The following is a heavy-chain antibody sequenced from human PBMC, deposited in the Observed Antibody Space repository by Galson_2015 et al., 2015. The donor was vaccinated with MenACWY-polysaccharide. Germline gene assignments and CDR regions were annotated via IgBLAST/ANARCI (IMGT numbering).Heavy chain of an antibody. CDR3: AKRARVVVAVWYGMDI. CDR2: ITGSGDST. D-gene: IGHD2-15*01. V-gene: IGHV3-23*01. Sequence: SLRLSCAASGFTFSSYAMSWVRQAPGKGLEWVSAITGSGDSTYYVDSVKGRFTISRDNSNNALYLQMNGLRAEDTAVYYCAKRARVVVAVWYGMDIWGQGTTVTVSS. CDR1: GFTFSSYA. J-gene: IGHJ6*02.